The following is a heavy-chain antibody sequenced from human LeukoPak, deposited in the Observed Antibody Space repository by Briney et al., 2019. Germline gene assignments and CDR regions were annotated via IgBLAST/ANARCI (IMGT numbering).Heavy chain of an antibody. J-gene: IGHJ3*02. CDR2: IRSKVNSYAT. CDR1: GFTFSGSA. D-gene: IGHD6-13*01. V-gene: IGHV3-73*01. Sequence: GGSLRLSCAASGFTFSGSAMHWVRQASGKGLEWVGRIRSKVNSYATAYAASVKGRFTISRDDSKNTAYLQMNSLKTEDTAVYYCTSPLGYSSTDDAFDIWGQGTMVTVSS. CDR3: TSPLGYSSTDDAFDI.